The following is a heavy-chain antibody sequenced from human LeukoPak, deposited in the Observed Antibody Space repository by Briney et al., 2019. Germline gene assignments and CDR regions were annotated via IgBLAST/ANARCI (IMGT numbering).Heavy chain of an antibody. D-gene: IGHD3-22*01. V-gene: IGHV1-69*13. CDR1: GYTFTSYG. Sequence: SVKVSCKASGYTFTSYGISWVRQAPGQGLEWMGGIIPIFGTANYAQKFQGKVTIIADESTSTAYMELRSLRSEDTAVCYCARGWDYDSGGRPTAYVYWGQGTLVTVSS. CDR2: IIPIFGTA. CDR3: ARGWDYDSGGRPTAYVY. J-gene: IGHJ4*02.